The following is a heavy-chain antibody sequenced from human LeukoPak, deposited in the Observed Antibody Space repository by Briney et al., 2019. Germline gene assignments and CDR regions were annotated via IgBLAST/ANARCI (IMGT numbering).Heavy chain of an antibody. CDR1: GGSYSGNY. CDR2: IYYSGST. Sequence: SETLSLTCAVYGGSYSGNYWSWIRQPPGKGLEWIGYIYYSGSTNYNPSLKSRVTISVDTSKNQFSLKLSSVTAADTAVYYCARGAYYYDSSGFAFNIWGQGTMVTVSS. V-gene: IGHV4-59*01. J-gene: IGHJ3*02. D-gene: IGHD3-22*01. CDR3: ARGAYYYDSSGFAFNI.